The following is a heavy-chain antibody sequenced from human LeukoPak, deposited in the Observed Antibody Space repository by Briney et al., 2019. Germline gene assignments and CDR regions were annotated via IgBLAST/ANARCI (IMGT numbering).Heavy chain of an antibody. CDR3: TKDSSGAIDY. Sequence: PGRSLRLSCAASGFTFSSYGMHWVRQARGKGLEWVSFMLYDGSYKYYADSVKGRFTISRDTSKNTLYLQMNSLRAEDTAVYYCTKDSSGAIDYWGQGTLVTVSS. V-gene: IGHV3-30*18. CDR1: GFTFSSYG. J-gene: IGHJ4*02. D-gene: IGHD6-25*01. CDR2: MLYDGSYK.